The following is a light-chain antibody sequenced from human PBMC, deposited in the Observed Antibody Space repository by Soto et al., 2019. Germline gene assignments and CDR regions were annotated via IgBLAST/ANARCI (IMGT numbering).Light chain of an antibody. J-gene: IGKJ1*01. CDR2: ATS. CDR3: QQYNNWPPWT. CDR1: QSINSAH. V-gene: IGKV3-20*01. Sequence: EIVLTQSPGSLSLSPGERVTLSCRASQSINSAHLAWYQQRPGQAPRLLIYATSRRATGTPDRFSGSGAGTDFTLTISGLEPEDFAVYYCQQYNNWPPWTFGQGTKVEIK.